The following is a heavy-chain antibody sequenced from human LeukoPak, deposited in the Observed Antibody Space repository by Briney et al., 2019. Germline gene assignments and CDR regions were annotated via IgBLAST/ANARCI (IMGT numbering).Heavy chain of an antibody. D-gene: IGHD3-16*01. J-gene: IGHJ3*01. Sequence: SETLSLTCTVSGDSVNDYYWNWIRQPPGKGLEWIGYIYYSGSTDYNPSLKSRVTMSVDPSKNQFSLTLNSITAAAQAVYYLARGGAWRSSALVLWGRRPVVIVSA. CDR1: GDSVNDYY. V-gene: IGHV4-59*02. CDR2: IYYSGST. CDR3: ARGGAWRSSALVL.